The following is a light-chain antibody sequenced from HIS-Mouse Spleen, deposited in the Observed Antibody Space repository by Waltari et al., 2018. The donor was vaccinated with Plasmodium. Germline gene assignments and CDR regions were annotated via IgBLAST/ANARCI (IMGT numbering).Light chain of an antibody. CDR3: QVWDSSSDHVV. V-gene: IGLV3-21*03. Sequence: SYVLTQPPSVSVAPGKTARITCGGNNIGSKSVHWYQQKPGQAPVLVVYDDSDRPSGIRERFSGSNSGSTATLTISRVEAGDEADYYCQVWDSSSDHVVFGGGTKLTVL. J-gene: IGLJ2*01. CDR1: NIGSKS. CDR2: DDS.